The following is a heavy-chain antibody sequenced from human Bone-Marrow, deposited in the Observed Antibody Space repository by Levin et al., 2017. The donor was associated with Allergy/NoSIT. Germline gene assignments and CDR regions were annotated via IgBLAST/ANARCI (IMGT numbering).Heavy chain of an antibody. J-gene: IGHJ4*02. Sequence: SGPTLVKPTQTLTLTCTLSEFSLTTQGMGVGWIRQPPGKGLEWLGIIYWDDDKRFSPSLKNRLSITKDISTNQVVREMTKMEPLDTGTYFCAQWAGLSCTGYFDSWGQGILVTVSS. CDR3: AQWAGLSCTGYFDS. CDR2: IYWDDDK. D-gene: IGHD1-14*01. CDR1: EFSLTTQGMG. V-gene: IGHV2-5*02.